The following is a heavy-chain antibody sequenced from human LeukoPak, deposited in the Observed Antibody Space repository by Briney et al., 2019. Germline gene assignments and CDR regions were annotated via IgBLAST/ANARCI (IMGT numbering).Heavy chain of an antibody. Sequence: GSSVKVSCKASVGTFSSYAISWVRQAPGQGLEWMGRIIPILGIANYAQKFQGRVTITADKSTSTAYMELSSLRSEDTAVYYCARSTGIAVAGPLDVWGQGTTVTVSS. J-gene: IGHJ6*02. D-gene: IGHD6-19*01. CDR3: ARSTGIAVAGPLDV. V-gene: IGHV1-69*04. CDR2: IIPILGIA. CDR1: VGTFSSYA.